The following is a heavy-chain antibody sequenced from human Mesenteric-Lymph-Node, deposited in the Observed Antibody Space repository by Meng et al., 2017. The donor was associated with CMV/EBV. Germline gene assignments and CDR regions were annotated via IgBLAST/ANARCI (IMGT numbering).Heavy chain of an antibody. D-gene: IGHD3-22*01. CDR3: ARGSAYDSSGYYFDY. CDR2: IYYSGST. CDR1: GGSISSYY. Sequence: SETLSLTCTVPGGSISSYYWSWIRQPPGKGLEWIGYIYYSGSTNYNPSLKSRVTISVDTYKNQFSLKLSSVTAADTAVYYCARGSAYDSSGYYFDYWGQGTLVTVSS. J-gene: IGHJ4*02. V-gene: IGHV4-59*01.